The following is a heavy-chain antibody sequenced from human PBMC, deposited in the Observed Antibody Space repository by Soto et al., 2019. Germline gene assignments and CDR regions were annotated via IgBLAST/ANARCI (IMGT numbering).Heavy chain of an antibody. D-gene: IGHD1-26*01. Sequence: PSETLSLTCTVSGGSISSGGYYWSWIRQHPWKGLEWIGYIYYSGSTYYNPSLKSRVTISVDTSKNQFSLKLSSVTAADTAVYYCARVGATGKQAYNWFDPWGQGXLVTVHS. V-gene: IGHV4-31*03. J-gene: IGHJ5*02. CDR2: IYYSGST. CDR3: ARVGATGKQAYNWFDP. CDR1: GGSISSGGYY.